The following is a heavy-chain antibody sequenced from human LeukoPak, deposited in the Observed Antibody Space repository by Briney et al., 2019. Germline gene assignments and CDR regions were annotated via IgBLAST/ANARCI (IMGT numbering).Heavy chain of an antibody. Sequence: GGSLRLSCAASGFTFSNYWMHWVRQAPGKGLVWVSRINTDGSSTTYADSVKGRFTISRDNAKNTLYLQMNSLSAEDTAVYYCARGYSSSYRIDYWGQGTLVTVSS. J-gene: IGHJ4*02. V-gene: IGHV3-74*01. CDR1: GFTFSNYW. CDR2: INTDGSST. CDR3: ARGYSSSYRIDY. D-gene: IGHD6-6*01.